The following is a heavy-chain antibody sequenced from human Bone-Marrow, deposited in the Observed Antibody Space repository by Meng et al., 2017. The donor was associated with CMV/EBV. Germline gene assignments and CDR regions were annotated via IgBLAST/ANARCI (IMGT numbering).Heavy chain of an antibody. CDR2: ISSSSSYI. D-gene: IGHD3-10*01. CDR1: GFTFSSYS. Sequence: GGSLRLSCAASGFTFSSYSMNWVRQAPGKGLEWVSSISSSSSYIYYADSVKGRFTISRDNAKNSLYLQMNSLRAEDTAVYYCATDAHDYYGSGYFDYWGQGTLVTVSS. V-gene: IGHV3-21*01. CDR3: ATDAHDYYGSGYFDY. J-gene: IGHJ4*02.